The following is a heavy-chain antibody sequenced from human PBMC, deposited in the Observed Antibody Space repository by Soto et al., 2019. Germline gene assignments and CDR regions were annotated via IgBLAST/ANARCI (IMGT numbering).Heavy chain of an antibody. J-gene: IGHJ4*02. Sequence: QVQLVESGGGVVQPGRSLRLSCAASGFSFNSYGMHWVRQAPGKGLEWVAVIWYDGSNKYYADSVKGRFTISRDNSKNTLYLRRNSLRAEETVGYYCARDLWGGPAAFDYWGQGTLVNVSS. D-gene: IGHD2-2*01. CDR3: ARDLWGGPAAFDY. CDR1: GFSFNSYG. V-gene: IGHV3-33*01. CDR2: IWYDGSNK.